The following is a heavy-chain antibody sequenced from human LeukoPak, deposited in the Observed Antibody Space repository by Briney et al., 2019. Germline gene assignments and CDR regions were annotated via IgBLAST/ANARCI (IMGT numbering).Heavy chain of an antibody. V-gene: IGHV1-24*01. Sequence: ASVKVSCKVSGYTLTELSMHWVRQAPGKGLEWMGGFDPEDGETIYAQKFQGRVTMTEDTSTDTAYMELSSLRSEDTAVYYCATQTGYCSSTSCYGRVPAFDYWGQGTLVTVSS. CDR2: FDPEDGET. J-gene: IGHJ4*02. CDR3: ATQTGYCSSTSCYGRVPAFDY. D-gene: IGHD2-2*03. CDR1: GYTLTELS.